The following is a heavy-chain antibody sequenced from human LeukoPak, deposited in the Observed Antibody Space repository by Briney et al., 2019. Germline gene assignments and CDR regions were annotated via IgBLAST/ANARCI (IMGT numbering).Heavy chain of an antibody. J-gene: IGHJ4*02. CDR3: ARSRISSWGIDY. CDR1: GFTFSSYG. CDR2: IWYGGSNK. V-gene: IGHV3-33*01. D-gene: IGHD6-13*01. Sequence: GGSLRLSCAASGFTFSSYGMHWVRQAPGKGLEWVAVIWYGGSNKYYADSVKGRFTISRDNSKNTLYLQMNSLRAEDTAVYYCARSRISSWGIDYWGQGTLVTVSS.